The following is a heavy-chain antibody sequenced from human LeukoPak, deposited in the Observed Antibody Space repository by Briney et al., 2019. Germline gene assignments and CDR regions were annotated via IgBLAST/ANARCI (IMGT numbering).Heavy chain of an antibody. CDR1: GFTFCSYA. V-gene: IGHV3-23*01. CDR2: ISGSGGIT. CDR3: AKDGGGSSSSQYFQH. J-gene: IGHJ1*01. Sequence: PGGSLRLSRAASGFTFCSYAMSGGRPAPGKGEELGPGISGSGGITYHADSVKGRFTISRDNSKNTLYLQMNSLRAEDTAVYYCAKDGGGSSSSQYFQHWGQGTLVTVSS. D-gene: IGHD6-6*01.